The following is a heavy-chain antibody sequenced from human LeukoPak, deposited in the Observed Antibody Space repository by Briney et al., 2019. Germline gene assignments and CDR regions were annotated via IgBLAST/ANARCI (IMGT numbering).Heavy chain of an antibody. D-gene: IGHD3-10*01. CDR3: AKDPWGSGSYYMYYFDS. J-gene: IGHJ4*02. Sequence: PGGSLRLSRAASGFTFNSYAMSCVRHAPGKGLECVSAISGSGGSTYYADSVKGRFTISRDNSKATLYLQMNSLRAEDTAVYYCAKDPWGSGSYYMYYFDSWGQGTLVTVSS. CDR1: GFTFNSYA. V-gene: IGHV3-23*01. CDR2: ISGSGGST.